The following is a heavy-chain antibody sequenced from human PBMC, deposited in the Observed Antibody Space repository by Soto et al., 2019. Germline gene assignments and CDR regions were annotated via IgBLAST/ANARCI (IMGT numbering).Heavy chain of an antibody. V-gene: IGHV4-34*01. CDR1: GGSFSGYY. CDR3: GRGRGLVPAAIAHFDY. D-gene: IGHD2-2*01. Sequence: SETLSLTCAVYGGSFSGYYWSWIRQPPGKGLEWIGEINHSGSTNYNPSLKSRVTISVDTSKNQFSLKLSSVTAADTAVYYSGRGRGLVPAAIAHFDYWGQGTLVTVSS. CDR2: INHSGST. J-gene: IGHJ4*02.